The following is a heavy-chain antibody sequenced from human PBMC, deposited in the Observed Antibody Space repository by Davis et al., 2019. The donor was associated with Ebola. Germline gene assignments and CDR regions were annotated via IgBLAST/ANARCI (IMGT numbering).Heavy chain of an antibody. D-gene: IGHD3-16*01. CDR1: GYSFTSYW. V-gene: IGHV5-51*06. CDR2: IYPGDSDT. Sequence: GESLKISCKGSGYSFTSYWIGWVRQMPGKGLEWMGLIYPGDSDTRYCPSFQGQVTISVDKSTSTAYLQWSSLKASDTAIYYCARIDRGDATIPDYWGQGTLVTVSS. J-gene: IGHJ4*02. CDR3: ARIDRGDATIPDY.